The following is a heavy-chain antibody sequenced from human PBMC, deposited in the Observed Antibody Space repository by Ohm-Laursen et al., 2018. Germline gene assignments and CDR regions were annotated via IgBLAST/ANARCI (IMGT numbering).Heavy chain of an antibody. D-gene: IGHD6-19*01. CDR3: AREGPSVAGKEMVWFDP. CDR1: GGSIRSYF. J-gene: IGHJ5*02. CDR2: IYYSGST. V-gene: IGHV4-59*07. Sequence: SDPLSLTCIVSGGSIRSYFWSWIRQPPGKGLEWIGYIYYSGSTNYNPSLKSRVTISVDTSKNQFSLNLTSVTAADTAIYFCAREGPSVAGKEMVWFDPWGQGTLVTVSS.